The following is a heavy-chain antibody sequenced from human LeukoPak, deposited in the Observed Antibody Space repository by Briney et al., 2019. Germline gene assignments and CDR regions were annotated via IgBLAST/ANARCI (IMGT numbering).Heavy chain of an antibody. CDR1: GFTFSSYA. CDR3: AKDLHSTDLSAIDD. Sequence: GGSLRLACAASGFTFSSYAMSWVRQAPGKGLEWVSAISVSGGSTYYADSVKGRLTISRDNSKNTLYLQMNSLGAEDTAVYYCAKDLHSTDLSAIDDWGQGTLVTVSS. J-gene: IGHJ4*02. CDR2: ISVSGGST. D-gene: IGHD3-16*01. V-gene: IGHV3-23*01.